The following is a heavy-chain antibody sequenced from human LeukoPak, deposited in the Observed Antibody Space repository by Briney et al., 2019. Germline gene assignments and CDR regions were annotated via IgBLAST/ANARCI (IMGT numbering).Heavy chain of an antibody. CDR1: GGTFSSYA. D-gene: IGHD3-22*01. Sequence: ASVKVSCKASGGTFSSYAISWVRQAPGQGLEWMGGIIPIFGTANYAQKFQGRVTITTDESTSTAYMELSSLRSEDTAVYYCARRTRLDSSGIYRDRGQGTLITVSS. J-gene: IGHJ4*02. CDR2: IIPIFGTA. CDR3: ARRTRLDSSGIYRD. V-gene: IGHV1-69*05.